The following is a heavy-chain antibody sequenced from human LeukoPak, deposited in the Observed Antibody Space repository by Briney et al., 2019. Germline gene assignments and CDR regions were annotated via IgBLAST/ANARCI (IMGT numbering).Heavy chain of an antibody. CDR1: GGSISSSDYY. V-gene: IGHV4-39*07. D-gene: IGHD1-26*01. CDR2: IYYSGST. J-gene: IGHJ4*02. Sequence: SETLSLTCTVSGGSISSSDYYWGWIRQPPGKGLEWIGSIYYSGSTYYNPSLKSRVTISVDTSKNQFSLKLSSVTAADTAVYYCARDSQPLYSGSFLDYWGQGTLVTVSS. CDR3: ARDSQPLYSGSFLDY.